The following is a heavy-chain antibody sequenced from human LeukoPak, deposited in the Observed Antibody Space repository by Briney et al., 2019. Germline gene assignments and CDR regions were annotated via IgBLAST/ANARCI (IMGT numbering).Heavy chain of an antibody. V-gene: IGHV3-23*01. CDR2: ISGSGDST. D-gene: IGHD3-10*02. CDR1: RFAFSSYD. J-gene: IGHJ6*04. CDR3: AELGITMIGGV. Sequence: GGSLRLSCAASRFAFSSYDMTWVRQAPGKGLEWVSAISGSGDSTYYADSVKGRFTISRDNAKNSLYLQMNSLRAEDTAVYYCAELGITMIGGVWGKGTTVTISS.